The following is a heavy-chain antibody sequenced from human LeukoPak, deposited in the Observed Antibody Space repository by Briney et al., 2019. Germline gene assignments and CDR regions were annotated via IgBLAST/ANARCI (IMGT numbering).Heavy chain of an antibody. Sequence: GRSLRLSCAASGFTFSSYAMHWVRQAPGKGLEWVAVISYDGSNKYYADSVKGRFTISRDNSKNTLYLQMNSLRAEDTAVYYCARDMERWLQIGAFDIWGQGTMVTVSS. D-gene: IGHD5-24*01. CDR3: ARDMERWLQIGAFDI. CDR1: GFTFSSYA. V-gene: IGHV3-30*04. CDR2: ISYDGSNK. J-gene: IGHJ3*02.